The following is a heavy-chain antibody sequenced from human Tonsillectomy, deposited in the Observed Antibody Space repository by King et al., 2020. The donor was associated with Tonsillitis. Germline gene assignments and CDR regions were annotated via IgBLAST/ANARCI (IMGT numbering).Heavy chain of an antibody. V-gene: IGHV4-34*01. CDR3: ARRGGSYY. Sequence: QVQLQQWGAGLLKPSETLSLTCAVYGGSFSGYYWSWIRQPPGKGLEWIGEINHSGSTNYNPSLKSRVTISVDTSKNQFSLKLRSVTAADTAIYYCARRGGSYYWGQGTLVTVSS. J-gene: IGHJ4*02. CDR1: GGSFSGYY. CDR2: INHSGST. D-gene: IGHD2-15*01.